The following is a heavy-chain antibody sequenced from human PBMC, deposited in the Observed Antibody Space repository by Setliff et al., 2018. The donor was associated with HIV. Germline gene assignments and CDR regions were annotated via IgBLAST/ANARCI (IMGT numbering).Heavy chain of an antibody. CDR1: AHTFTGDY. V-gene: IGHV1-2*02. D-gene: IGHD3-10*01. J-gene: IGHJ6*03. Sequence: ASVKVSCKASAHTFTGDYINWVRQAPGQGLEWMGWINPNSGGTNYAQKFQGRVTMTRDTSISTAYMELSRLRSDDAAVYFCARDRVELLWFGDLHYMDVWGKGTTVTVSS. CDR3: ARDRVELLWFGDLHYMDV. CDR2: INPNSGGT.